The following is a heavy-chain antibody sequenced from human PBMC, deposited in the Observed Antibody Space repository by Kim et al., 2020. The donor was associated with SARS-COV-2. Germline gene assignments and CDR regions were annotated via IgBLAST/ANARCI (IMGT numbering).Heavy chain of an antibody. D-gene: IGHD3-10*01. CDR2: INHNSGNT. Sequence: ASVKVSCKASGYTFTSYDINWVRQATGQGLEWMGWINHNSGNTGHAQKFQGRVTMTRNTSISTAYMELSSLRSEDTAVYYCARGNYYGSGSYYPPSDYWGQGTLVTVSS. CDR1: GYTFTSYD. CDR3: ARGNYYGSGSYYPPSDY. J-gene: IGHJ4*02. V-gene: IGHV1-8*01.